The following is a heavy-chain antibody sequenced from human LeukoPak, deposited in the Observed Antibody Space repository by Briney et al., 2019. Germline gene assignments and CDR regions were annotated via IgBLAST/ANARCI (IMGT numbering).Heavy chain of an antibody. V-gene: IGHV3-74*01. J-gene: IGHJ4*02. D-gene: IGHD6-19*01. Sequence: PGGSLRLSCAASGFTFSSYWMHWVRQASGKGLVWVSRINSDGSSTSYADSVKGRFTISRDNAKNTLYLQMNSLRAEDTAVYYCARDRIGSSGWYFWGQGTLVTVSS. CDR1: GFTFSSYW. CDR3: ARDRIGSSGWYF. CDR2: INSDGSST.